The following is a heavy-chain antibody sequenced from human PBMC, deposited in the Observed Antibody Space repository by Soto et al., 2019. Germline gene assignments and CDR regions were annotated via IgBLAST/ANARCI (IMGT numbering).Heavy chain of an antibody. V-gene: IGHV3-23*01. Sequence: EVQLWESGGGLVQPGGSLKLSCAASGFTFSDYGMSWVRQAPGKGLQWVSSISLSGGITDYADSVKGRFTISRDKSRSTLFLQMNSLTAEDTAVYYCTKGWGGSFDSWGQGTLVTVSS. D-gene: IGHD3-16*01. J-gene: IGHJ4*02. CDR3: TKGWGGSFDS. CDR2: ISLSGGIT. CDR1: GFTFSDYG.